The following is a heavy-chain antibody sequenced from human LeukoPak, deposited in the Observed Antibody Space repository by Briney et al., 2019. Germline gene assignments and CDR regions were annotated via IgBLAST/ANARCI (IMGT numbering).Heavy chain of an antibody. D-gene: IGHD2-2*01. Sequence: PGGSLRLSCAASGFIFDDYGMSWVRQAPGKGLEWVSGINWSGGSTGYADSVKGRFTISRDNAKNSLYLQMNSLRAEDTALYYCARFVPAAVWYYYYYMDVWGKGTTVTVSS. CDR3: ARFVPAAVWYYYYYMDV. CDR2: INWSGGST. J-gene: IGHJ6*03. V-gene: IGHV3-20*04. CDR1: GFIFDDYG.